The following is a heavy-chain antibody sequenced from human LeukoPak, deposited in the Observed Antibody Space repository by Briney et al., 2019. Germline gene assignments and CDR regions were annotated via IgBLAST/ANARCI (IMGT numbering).Heavy chain of an antibody. J-gene: IGHJ4*02. V-gene: IGHV1-18*01. Sequence: ASVKVSCRSSGYTFTTYGITWVQQAPGQGLEWMGWISTYNGNTNYAQKLQGRVTMTTDTSTSTAYMELRSLRSDDTAMYYCARDRMDTGTYFDYWGQGTLVTVSS. D-gene: IGHD5-18*01. CDR3: ARDRMDTGTYFDY. CDR1: GYTFTTYG. CDR2: ISTYNGNT.